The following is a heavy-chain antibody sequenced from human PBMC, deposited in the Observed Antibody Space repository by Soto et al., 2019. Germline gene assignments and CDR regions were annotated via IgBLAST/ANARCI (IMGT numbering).Heavy chain of an antibody. CDR1: GGTFSTYI. CDR3: ARDRITTRGDAFDL. Sequence: QVQLVQSGAEVRKPGSSVKVSCKAPGGTFSTYIISWVRQAPGKGLEGMGRIIPIPDITNYAQKYHGRVTVSADRSTRTAYMELTSLKSEDTAVYYCARDRITTRGDAFDLWGQGIMVTVSS. CDR2: IIPIPDIT. J-gene: IGHJ3*01. V-gene: IGHV1-69*08. D-gene: IGHD3-3*01.